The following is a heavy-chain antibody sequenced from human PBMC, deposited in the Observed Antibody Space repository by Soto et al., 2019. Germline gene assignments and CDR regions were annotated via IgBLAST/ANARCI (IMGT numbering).Heavy chain of an antibody. Sequence: PGGSLRLSCAASGFTFISYGMHRVRQAPGKGLEWVAVIWYDGSNKYYADSVKGRFTISRDNSKNTLYLQMNSLRAEDTAVYYCAVTMVRGGDYYGMDVWGQGTTVTVS. CDR1: GFTFISYG. CDR3: AVTMVRGGDYYGMDV. CDR2: IWYDGSNK. J-gene: IGHJ6*02. D-gene: IGHD3-10*01. V-gene: IGHV3-33*01.